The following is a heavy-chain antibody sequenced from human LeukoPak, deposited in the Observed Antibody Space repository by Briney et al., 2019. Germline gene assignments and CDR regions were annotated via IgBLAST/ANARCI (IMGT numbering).Heavy chain of an antibody. CDR1: GFTFSSYA. CDR2: IRYDGSDK. J-gene: IGHJ4*02. Sequence: PGRSLRLSCAASGFTFSSYAMHWVRQAPGKGLEWVAFIRYDGSDKYYADSVKGRFTISRDNSKNTLYLQVSSLRAEDTAIYYCARDRTIFGAVITPWGQGTLVTVSS. CDR3: ARDRTIFGAVITP. D-gene: IGHD3-3*01. V-gene: IGHV3-30*04.